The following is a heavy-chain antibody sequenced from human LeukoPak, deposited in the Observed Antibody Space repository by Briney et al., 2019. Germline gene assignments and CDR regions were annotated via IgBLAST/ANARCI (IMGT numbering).Heavy chain of an antibody. J-gene: IGHJ6*03. D-gene: IGHD3-10*01. Sequence: GASVKVSCKASGYTFTGYYMHWVRQAPGQGLEWMGWINPNSGGTNYAQKFQGRVTMTRDTSISTAYMELSRLRSGDTAVYYCARGGSGYRNYYYYYYMDVWGKGTTVTVSS. CDR2: INPNSGGT. CDR1: GYTFTGYY. CDR3: ARGGSGYRNYYYYYYMDV. V-gene: IGHV1-2*02.